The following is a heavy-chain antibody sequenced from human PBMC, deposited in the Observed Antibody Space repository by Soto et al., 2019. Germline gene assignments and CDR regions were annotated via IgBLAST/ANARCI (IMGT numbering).Heavy chain of an antibody. CDR3: AREGGYCTNGVCYRYYYYGMDV. CDR1: GGTFSSYA. V-gene: IGHV1-69*13. J-gene: IGHJ6*02. Sequence: SVKVSCKASGGTFSSYAISWVRQAPGQGLEWMGGIIPIFGTANYAQKFQGRVTITADESTSTAYMELSSLRSEDTAVYYCAREGGYCTNGVCYRYYYYGMDVWGQGTTVTVSS. D-gene: IGHD2-8*01. CDR2: IIPIFGTA.